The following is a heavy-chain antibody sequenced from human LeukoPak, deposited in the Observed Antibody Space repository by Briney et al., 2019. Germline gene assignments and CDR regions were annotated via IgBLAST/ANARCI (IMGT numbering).Heavy chain of an antibody. J-gene: IGHJ4*02. CDR2: LSSSGGDT. V-gene: IGHV3-23*01. D-gene: IGHD3-22*01. CDR1: GFTFSSYV. Sequence: GGSLRLSCAASGFTFSSYVMSWVRQAPGKGLEWVSALSSSGGDTSYEDSVKGRFTISRDNSKNTLYLQMNSLRAEDTAVYYCARVQWSPYYYDSSGYYLFDYWGQGTLVTVSS. CDR3: ARVQWSPYYYDSSGYYLFDY.